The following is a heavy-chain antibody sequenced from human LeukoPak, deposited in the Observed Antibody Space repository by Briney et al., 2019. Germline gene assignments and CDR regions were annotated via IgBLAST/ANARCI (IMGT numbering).Heavy chain of an antibody. Sequence: GASVKVSCKASGYIFTGYYMHWVRQAPGQGLEWMGWINPNSGGTNYAQKFQGRVTMTRDTSISTAYMELSRLRSDDTAVYYCARDPLDTGTFDIWGQGTMVTVSS. CDR3: ARDPLDTGTFDI. J-gene: IGHJ3*02. CDR2: INPNSGGT. CDR1: GYIFTGYY. V-gene: IGHV1-2*02. D-gene: IGHD5-18*01.